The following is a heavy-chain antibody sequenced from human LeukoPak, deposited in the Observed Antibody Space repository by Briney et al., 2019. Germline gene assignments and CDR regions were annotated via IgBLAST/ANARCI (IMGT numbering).Heavy chain of an antibody. J-gene: IGHJ4*02. D-gene: IGHD1-26*01. CDR3: AKDHSGRFDY. V-gene: IGHV3-48*01. CDR2: ISSSSSTI. CDR1: GFTFSSYS. Sequence: PGGSLRLSCAASGFTFSSYSMNWVRQAPGKGLEWVSYISSSSSTIYYADSVKGRFTISRDNSKNTLYLQMNSLRAEDTAVYYCAKDHSGRFDYWGQGTLVTVSS.